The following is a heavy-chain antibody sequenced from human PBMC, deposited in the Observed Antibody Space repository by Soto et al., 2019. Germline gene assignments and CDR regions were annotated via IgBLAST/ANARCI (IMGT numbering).Heavy chain of an antibody. D-gene: IGHD4-17*01. V-gene: IGHV4-31*03. CDR1: GGSISSGGYY. Sequence: QVQLQESGPGLVKPSQTLSLTCTVSGGSISSGGYYWSWIRQHPGKGLEWIGYIYYSGSTYYNPSLNSRVTISVYTSKNQFSLKLSSVTAADTAVYYCARSPEATVTAFDYWGQGTLVTVSS. CDR3: ARSPEATVTAFDY. J-gene: IGHJ4*02. CDR2: IYYSGST.